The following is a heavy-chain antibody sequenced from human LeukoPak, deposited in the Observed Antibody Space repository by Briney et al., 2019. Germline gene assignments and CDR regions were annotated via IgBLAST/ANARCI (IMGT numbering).Heavy chain of an antibody. CDR3: AIRDGSTASYYLDY. V-gene: IGHV4-34*01. CDR2: INHSGST. Sequence: PSETLSLTCAVYGGSFSGYYWSWIRQPPGQGLELIGEINHSGSTNYNPSLKSRVTISVDTSKNQFSLKLSSVTAADTAVYYCAIRDGSTASYYLDYWGQGTLVTVSS. CDR1: GGSFSGYY. D-gene: IGHD5-24*01. J-gene: IGHJ4*02.